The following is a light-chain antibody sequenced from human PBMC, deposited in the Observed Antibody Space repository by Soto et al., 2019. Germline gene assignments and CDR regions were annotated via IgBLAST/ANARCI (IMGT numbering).Light chain of an antibody. V-gene: IGKV3-20*01. J-gene: IGKJ1*01. CDR1: QSVSSSY. Sequence: EIVLTQSPATLSVSPGERVTLSCRASQSVSSSYLAWYQQKPGQAPRIIIFGASGRATGVPDRFSGSGSGTDFTLTISRLEPEDFAVYYCQQYGSLSWTFGQGTKVDIK. CDR2: GAS. CDR3: QQYGSLSWT.